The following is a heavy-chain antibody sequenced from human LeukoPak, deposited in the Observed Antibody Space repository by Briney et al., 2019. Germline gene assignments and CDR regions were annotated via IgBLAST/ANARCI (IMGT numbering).Heavy chain of an antibody. Sequence: SETLSLTCTVSGGSISSGGYYWSWIRQPAGKGLEWIGRIYTSGSTNYNPSLKSRVTMSVDTSKNQFSLKLSSVAAADTAVYYCACSSHFDPWGQGTLVTVSS. CDR2: IYTSGST. CDR1: GGSISSGGYY. D-gene: IGHD6-13*01. V-gene: IGHV4-61*02. CDR3: ACSSHFDP. J-gene: IGHJ5*02.